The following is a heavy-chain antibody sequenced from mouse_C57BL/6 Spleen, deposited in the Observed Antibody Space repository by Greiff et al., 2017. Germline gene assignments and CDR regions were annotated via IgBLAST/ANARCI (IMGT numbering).Heavy chain of an antibody. D-gene: IGHD2-5*01. CDR2: ISSGSSTI. V-gene: IGHV5-17*01. CDR3: AKGSYYSKAMDY. Sequence: EVHLVESGGGLVKPGGSLKLSCAASGFTFSDYGMHWVRQAPEKGLEWVAYISSGSSTIYYADTVKGRFTISRDNAKNTLFLQMTSLRSEDTAMYYCAKGSYYSKAMDYWGQGTSVTVSS. J-gene: IGHJ4*01. CDR1: GFTFSDYG.